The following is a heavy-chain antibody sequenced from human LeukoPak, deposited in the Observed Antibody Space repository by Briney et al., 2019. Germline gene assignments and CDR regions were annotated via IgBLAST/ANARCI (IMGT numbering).Heavy chain of an antibody. CDR1: GFTFSSYS. CDR2: ISSSSSYI. Sequence: GGSLRLSCAASGFTFSSYSMNWVRQAPGEGLEWVSSISSSSSYIYYADSVKGRFTISRDNAKNSLYLQMNSLRAEDTAVYYCARVNLVRGSYYFDYWGQGTLVTVSS. J-gene: IGHJ4*02. V-gene: IGHV3-21*01. D-gene: IGHD3-10*01. CDR3: ARVNLVRGSYYFDY.